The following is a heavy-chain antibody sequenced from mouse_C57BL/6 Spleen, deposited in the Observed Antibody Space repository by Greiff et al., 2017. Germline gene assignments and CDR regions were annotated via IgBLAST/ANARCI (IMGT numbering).Heavy chain of an antibody. Sequence: EVKLMESGEGLVKPGGSLKLSCAASGFTFSSYAMSWVRQTPEKRLEWVAYISSGGDYIYYADTVKGRFTISRDNARNTLYLQMSSLKSEDTAMYYCTRQLRLRGDYAMDYWGQGTSVTVSS. CDR1: GFTFSSYA. D-gene: IGHD3-2*02. J-gene: IGHJ4*01. V-gene: IGHV5-9-1*02. CDR3: TRQLRLRGDYAMDY. CDR2: ISSGGDYI.